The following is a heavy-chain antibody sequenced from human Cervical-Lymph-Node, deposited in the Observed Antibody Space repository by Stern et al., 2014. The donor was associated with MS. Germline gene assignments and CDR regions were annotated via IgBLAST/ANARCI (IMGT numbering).Heavy chain of an antibody. CDR2: IIPIFGST. V-gene: IGHV1-69*01. CDR3: ARGAYCGGDCYWGWFDS. Sequence: VQLVESRAEVTKPGSSVKVSCKASEGTFSDYAISWVRQAPGQGLEWMGGIIPIFGSTDYAQIFQGRVTITADESTTTAYMDLSSLRSEDTAVYYCARGAYCGGDCYWGWFDSWGQGTLVTVSS. CDR1: EGTFSDYA. J-gene: IGHJ5*01. D-gene: IGHD2-21*02.